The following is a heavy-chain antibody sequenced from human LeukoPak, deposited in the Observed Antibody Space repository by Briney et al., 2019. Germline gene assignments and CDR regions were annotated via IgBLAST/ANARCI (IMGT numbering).Heavy chain of an antibody. CDR1: GGSISSSSYY. J-gene: IGHJ6*03. V-gene: IGHV4-39*07. CDR2: IYYSGST. Sequence: SETLSLTCTVSGGSISSSSYYWGWIRQPPGKGLEWIGSIYYSGSTYYNPSLKSRVTISVDTSKNQFSLKLSSVTAADTAVYYCARSRIADYYYYYYMDVWGKGTTVTVSS. D-gene: IGHD6-13*01. CDR3: ARSRIADYYYYYYMDV.